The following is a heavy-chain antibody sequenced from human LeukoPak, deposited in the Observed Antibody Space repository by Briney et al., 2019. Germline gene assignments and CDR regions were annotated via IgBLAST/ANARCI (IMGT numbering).Heavy chain of an antibody. J-gene: IGHJ4*02. CDR1: GFSFSSYS. Sequence: PGGSLRLSCAASGFSFSSYSMNWVRQAPGKGLEWISYISLTISTIYYADSVKGRFTISRDNAKNSPYLQVNSLRAEDTAVYYCAKDPYKYSSSSFDYWGQGTLVTVSS. CDR3: AKDPYKYSSSSFDY. V-gene: IGHV3-48*01. CDR2: ISLTISTI. D-gene: IGHD6-13*01.